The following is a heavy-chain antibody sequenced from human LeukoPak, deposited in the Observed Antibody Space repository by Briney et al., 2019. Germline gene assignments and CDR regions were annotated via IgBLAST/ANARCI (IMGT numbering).Heavy chain of an antibody. CDR2: ITKTSTSM. Sequence: GGSLRLSCVASGFIFSNFRMDWVRQAPGKGLEWISYITKTSTSMYYADSVKGRFTISRDNGKNSLFLQMNSLRDADTAVYYCASYYGSGSYWRGAHDYWGQGTLVTVSS. CDR1: GFIFSNFR. V-gene: IGHV3-48*02. CDR3: ASYYGSGSYWRGAHDY. D-gene: IGHD3-10*01. J-gene: IGHJ4*02.